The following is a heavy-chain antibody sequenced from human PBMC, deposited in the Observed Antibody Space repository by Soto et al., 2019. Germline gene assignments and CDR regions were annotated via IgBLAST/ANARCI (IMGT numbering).Heavy chain of an antibody. CDR1: GFTCSSYA. CDR3: ARRGSGSYYDY. CDR2: ISGSGGST. D-gene: IGHD1-26*01. Sequence: EVQLLESGGGLVQPGGSLRFSCAASGFTCSSYAMRWVRQAPVKGLEWVSAISGSGGSTYYAVSVKGRFTISRDNSKNTLYLQMNSLRAEDTAVYYCARRGSGSYYDYWGQGTLVTVSS. V-gene: IGHV3-23*01. J-gene: IGHJ4*02.